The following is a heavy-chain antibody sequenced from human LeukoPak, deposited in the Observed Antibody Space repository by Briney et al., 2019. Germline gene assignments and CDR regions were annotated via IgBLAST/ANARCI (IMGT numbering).Heavy chain of an antibody. CDR2: IYTSGST. V-gene: IGHV4-4*07. D-gene: IGHD6-13*01. J-gene: IGHJ6*03. Sequence: SETLSLTCTVSGGSISSYDWSWIRQPAGKGLEWIGRIYTSGSTNYNPSLKSRVTMSVDTSKNQFSLKLSSVTAADTAVYYCARDEMTSAAGYYYYMDVWGKGTTVTVSS. CDR1: GGSISSYD. CDR3: ARDEMTSAAGYYYYMDV.